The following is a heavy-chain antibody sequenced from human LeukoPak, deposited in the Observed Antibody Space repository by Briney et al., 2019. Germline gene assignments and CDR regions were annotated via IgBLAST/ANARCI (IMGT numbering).Heavy chain of an antibody. D-gene: IGHD1-26*01. J-gene: IGHJ4*02. Sequence: GGSLRLSCAASGFTFSSYWMSWVRQAPGKGLEGVANIKQDGSEKYYVDSVKGRFTISRDNAKNSLYLQMNSLRAEDTAVYYCARWSIVATIDYWGQGTLVTVSS. V-gene: IGHV3-7*01. CDR3: ARWSIVATIDY. CDR1: GFTFSSYW. CDR2: IKQDGSEK.